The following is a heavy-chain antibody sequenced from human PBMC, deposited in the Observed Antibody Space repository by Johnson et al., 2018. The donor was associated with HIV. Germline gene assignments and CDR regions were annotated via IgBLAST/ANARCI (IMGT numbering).Heavy chain of an antibody. CDR2: ISYDGTDK. D-gene: IGHD1-26*01. CDR1: GFTVSSNY. Sequence: QVQVVESGGGLVQPGGSLRLSCAASGFTVSSNYMSWVRQAPGKGLEWVAVISYDGTDKYYADSVKGRFTIPRDNSKNTLYLQMNSLRAEDTAVYYCARGGGTYAFDIWGQGTMVTVSS. J-gene: IGHJ3*02. CDR3: ARGGGTYAFDI. V-gene: IGHV3-30*14.